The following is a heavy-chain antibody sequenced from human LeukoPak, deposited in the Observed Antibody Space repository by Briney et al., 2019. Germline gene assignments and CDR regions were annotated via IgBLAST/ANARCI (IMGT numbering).Heavy chain of an antibody. D-gene: IGHD3-10*01. CDR2: ISYDGSNK. J-gene: IGHJ6*02. CDR1: GFTFSSYA. Sequence: GGSLRLSCAASGFTFSSYAMHWVRQAPGKGLEWVAVISYDGSNKYYADSVKGRFTISRDNSKNTLYLQMNSLRAEDTAVYYCAREALWFGELFGYYYYYGMDVWGQGTTVTVSS. CDR3: AREALWFGELFGYYYYYGMDV. V-gene: IGHV3-30-3*01.